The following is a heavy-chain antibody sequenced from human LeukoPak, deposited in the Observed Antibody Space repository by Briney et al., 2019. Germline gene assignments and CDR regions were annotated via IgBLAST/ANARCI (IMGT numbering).Heavy chain of an antibody. CDR1: GGSFSGYY. V-gene: IGHV4-59*01. CDR3: ARRFTMVSNWFDP. J-gene: IGHJ5*02. D-gene: IGHD3-10*01. Sequence: SETLSLTCAVYGGSFSGYYWNWIRQPPGKGLEWIGYIYYSGSTNCNPSLKSRVTISVDTSKNQFSLKLSSVTAADTAVYYCARRFTMVSNWFDPWGQGTLVTVSS. CDR2: IYYSGST.